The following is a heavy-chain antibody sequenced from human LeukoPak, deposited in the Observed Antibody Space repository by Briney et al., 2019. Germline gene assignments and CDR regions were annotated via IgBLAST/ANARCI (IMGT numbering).Heavy chain of an antibody. V-gene: IGHV3-9*01. CDR1: GFTFDDYA. CDR2: ISWNSGSI. J-gene: IGHJ3*02. D-gene: IGHD3-10*01. Sequence: PGGSLRLSCAASGFTFDDYAMHWVRQAPGKGLEWVSGISWNSGSIGYADSVKGRFTISRDNAKNSLYLQMNSLRAEDTALYYCAKDIFPDLWFGELWGAFDIWGQGTMVTVSS. CDR3: AKDIFPDLWFGELWGAFDI.